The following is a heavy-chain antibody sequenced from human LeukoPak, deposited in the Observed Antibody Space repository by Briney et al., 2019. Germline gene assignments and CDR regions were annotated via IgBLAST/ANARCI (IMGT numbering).Heavy chain of an antibody. CDR3: ATEEVGLAAAAFDY. V-gene: IGHV1-24*01. J-gene: IGHJ4*02. D-gene: IGHD6-13*01. Sequence: ASVEVSCKVSGYTLTELSMHWVRQAPGKGLEWMGGFDPEDGETIYAQKFQGRVTMTEDTSTDTAYMELSSLRSEDTAVYYCATEEVGLAAAAFDYWGQGTLVTVSS. CDR1: GYTLTELS. CDR2: FDPEDGET.